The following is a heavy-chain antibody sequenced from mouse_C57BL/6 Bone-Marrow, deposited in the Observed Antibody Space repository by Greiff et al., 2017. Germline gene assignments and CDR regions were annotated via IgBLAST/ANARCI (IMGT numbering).Heavy chain of an antibody. Sequence: EVQLQQSGPELVKPGASVKISCKASGYSFTGYYMNWVKQSPEKSLEWIGEINPSTGGTTYNQKFKAKATLTVDKSSSTAYMQLKSLTSEDSAVYYCARDGLALDYWGQGTTLTVSS. V-gene: IGHV1-42*01. CDR3: ARDGLALDY. D-gene: IGHD3-1*01. J-gene: IGHJ2*01. CDR1: GYSFTGYY. CDR2: INPSTGGT.